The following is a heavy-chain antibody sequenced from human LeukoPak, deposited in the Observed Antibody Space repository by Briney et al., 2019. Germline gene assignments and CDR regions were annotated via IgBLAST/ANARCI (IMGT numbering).Heavy chain of an antibody. CDR2: INNNGST. D-gene: IGHD5-12*01. V-gene: IGHV4-34*01. Sequence: SETLSLTCAVYGGSFSGYYWSWRREPPGKGLEWIGEINNNGSTNYNPPLKSRVTISVYTAENQYSLWLRSVSAADAAVCFSARGGYDLVGRNWSAPCGEATLVTASS. J-gene: IGHJ5*02. CDR1: GGSFSGYY. CDR3: ARGGYDLVGRNWSAP.